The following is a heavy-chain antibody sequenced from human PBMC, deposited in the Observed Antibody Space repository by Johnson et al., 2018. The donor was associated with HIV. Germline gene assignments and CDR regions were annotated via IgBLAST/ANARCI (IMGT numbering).Heavy chain of an antibody. V-gene: IGHV3-20*04. CDR1: GFTFDDYG. CDR2: INWNGGSR. D-gene: IGHD4-17*01. Sequence: VQLVESGGGVVRPGGSPRLSCAASGFTFDDYGMGWVRQVPGKGLDWVSGINWNGGSRGYADSVKGRFTISRDNAKNSLYLQMNSLRVEDTAVYYCARVLGDYAYHIWGQGTMVTVSS. J-gene: IGHJ3*02. CDR3: ARVLGDYAYHI.